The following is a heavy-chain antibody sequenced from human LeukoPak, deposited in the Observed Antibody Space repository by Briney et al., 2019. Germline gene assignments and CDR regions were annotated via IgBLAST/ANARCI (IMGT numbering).Heavy chain of an antibody. CDR2: ISYDGGNK. CDR3: ARGFIAAAVGLSDY. V-gene: IGHV3-30-3*01. J-gene: IGHJ4*02. D-gene: IGHD6-13*01. Sequence: PGGSLRLSCAASGFTFSSYAMHWVRQAPGKGLEWVAVISYDGGNKYYADSVKGRFTISRDNSKNTLYLQMNSLRAEDTAVYYCARGFIAAAVGLSDYWGQGTLVTVSS. CDR1: GFTFSSYA.